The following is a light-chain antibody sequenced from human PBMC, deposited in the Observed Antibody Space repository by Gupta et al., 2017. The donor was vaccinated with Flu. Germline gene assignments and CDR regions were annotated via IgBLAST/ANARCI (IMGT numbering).Light chain of an antibody. CDR3: QQYKSDPWT. V-gene: IGKV1-5*03. CDR2: QAS. Sequence: DVQMTQSPSTLSASVGDRVTVTCRADQSVRAWLAWFQQKPGKAPKLLIYQASNLESGVPSRFSGSGSGTGFTLTISSLQPDDFATYYCQQYKSDPWTFGQGTKVEIK. CDR1: QSVRAW. J-gene: IGKJ1*01.